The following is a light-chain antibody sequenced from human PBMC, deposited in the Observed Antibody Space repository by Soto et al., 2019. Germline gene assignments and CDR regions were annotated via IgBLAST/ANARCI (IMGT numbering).Light chain of an antibody. CDR3: EKYDSAPLT. CDR1: QSISSY. J-gene: IGKJ4*01. V-gene: IGKV1-39*01. Sequence: DIQMTQSPSSLSESEGDRVTITCRASQSISSYLNWYQQKPGKAPKLLIYAASSLQSGVPSRFSGSGSGTDFTLTISSLQPEDVATYYCEKYDSAPLTFGGGTKVDI. CDR2: AAS.